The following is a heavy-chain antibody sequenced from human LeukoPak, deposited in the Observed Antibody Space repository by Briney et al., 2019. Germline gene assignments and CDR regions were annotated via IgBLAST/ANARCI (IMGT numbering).Heavy chain of an antibody. CDR2: IIPIFGTA. J-gene: IGHJ6*03. CDR1: GVTFSSYA. CDR3: ARDYYYYYYMDV. Sequence: ASVKVSCKASGVTFSSYAISLVRQAPGQGLEWIGRIIPIFGTANYAQKFQGRVTITTDKSTSTAYMELSSLRSEDTAVYYCARDYYYYYYMDVWGKGTTVTVSS. V-gene: IGHV1-69*05.